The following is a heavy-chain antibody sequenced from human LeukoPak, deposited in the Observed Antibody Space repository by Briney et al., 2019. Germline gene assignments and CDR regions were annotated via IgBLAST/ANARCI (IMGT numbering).Heavy chain of an antibody. V-gene: IGHV1-24*01. Sequence: ASVKVSCKVPGYTLTELSMHWVRQAPGKGLEWMGGFDPEDGETIYAQKFQGRVTMTEDTSTDTAYMELSSLRSEDTAVYYCAHYYDSSGYYRDAFDIWGQGTMVTVSS. CDR2: FDPEDGET. CDR3: AHYYDSSGYYRDAFDI. CDR1: GYTLTELS. J-gene: IGHJ3*02. D-gene: IGHD3-22*01.